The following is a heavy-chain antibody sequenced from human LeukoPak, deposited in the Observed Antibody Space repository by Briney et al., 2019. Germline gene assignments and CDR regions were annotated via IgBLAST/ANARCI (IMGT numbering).Heavy chain of an antibody. CDR2: ISGNSGSI. J-gene: IGHJ4*02. Sequence: PGRSLRLSCAASGFTFDDYAMHCVRQAPGKGLEWVSGISGNSGSIGYADSVKGRFTISRDNAKNSLYLQMNSLRAEDTALYYCAKDAAMGGLYYDILTGYNGPLDYWGQGTLVTVSS. CDR3: AKDAAMGGLYYDILTGYNGPLDY. D-gene: IGHD3-9*01. V-gene: IGHV3-9*01. CDR1: GFTFDDYA.